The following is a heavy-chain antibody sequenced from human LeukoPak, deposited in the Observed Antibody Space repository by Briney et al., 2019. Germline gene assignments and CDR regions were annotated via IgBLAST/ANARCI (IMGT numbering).Heavy chain of an antibody. Sequence: PETLSLTCTVSGYSISSGYYWGWIRQPPGKGLEWIGSIYHSGSTYYNPSLRSRVTISVDTSKNQFSLKLSSVTAAETAVYYCASSTPIYGSGSPHWGQGTLVTVSS. CDR1: GYSISSGYY. D-gene: IGHD3-10*01. CDR3: ASSTPIYGSGSPH. CDR2: IYHSGST. J-gene: IGHJ4*02. V-gene: IGHV4-38-2*02.